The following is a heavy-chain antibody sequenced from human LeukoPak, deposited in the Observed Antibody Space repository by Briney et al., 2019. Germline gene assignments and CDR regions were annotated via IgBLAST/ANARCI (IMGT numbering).Heavy chain of an antibody. CDR3: ARELRITMVRGVIIKGRSFDY. J-gene: IGHJ4*02. Sequence: ASVKVSCKASGYTFTSYGISWVRRAPGQGLEWMGWISAYNGNTNYAQKLQGRVTMTTDTSTSTAYMELRSLRSDDTAVYYCARELRITMVRGVIIKGRSFDYWGQGTLVTASS. CDR2: ISAYNGNT. D-gene: IGHD3-10*01. V-gene: IGHV1-18*01. CDR1: GYTFTSYG.